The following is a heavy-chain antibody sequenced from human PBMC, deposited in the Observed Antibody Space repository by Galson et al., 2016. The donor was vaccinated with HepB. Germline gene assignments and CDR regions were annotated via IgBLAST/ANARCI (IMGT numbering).Heavy chain of an antibody. D-gene: IGHD6-13*01. CDR3: FAAGYGMDV. J-gene: IGHJ6*02. CDR2: IKQDGSEK. V-gene: IGHV3-7*01. Sequence: SLRLSCAASGFKFNTYWMSWVRRAPGKGLEWVANIKQDGSEKNYVDSVKGRFTISRDNAKNSLYLQMNSRRVEDTAVYYCFAAGYGMDVWGQGTTVTVSS. CDR1: GFKFNTYW.